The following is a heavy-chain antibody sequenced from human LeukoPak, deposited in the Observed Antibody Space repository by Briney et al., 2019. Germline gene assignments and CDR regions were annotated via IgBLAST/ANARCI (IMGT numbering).Heavy chain of an antibody. Sequence: PSETLSLTCTVSGGSISNYYWSWIRQPPGKGLEWIGYISCSGSTDHNPSLKSRVTISVDTSKNQFSLRLSSVTAADTAVYYCARGGYEARSYYFDYWGQGTLVTVSS. J-gene: IGHJ4*02. CDR2: ISCSGST. CDR1: GGSISNYY. D-gene: IGHD5-12*01. V-gene: IGHV4-59*01. CDR3: ARGGYEARSYYFDY.